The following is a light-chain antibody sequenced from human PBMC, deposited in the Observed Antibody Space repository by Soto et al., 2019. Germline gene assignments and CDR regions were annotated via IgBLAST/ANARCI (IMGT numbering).Light chain of an antibody. CDR1: QSISSY. J-gene: IGKJ1*01. Sequence: DIQMTQSPSSLSASVGDRVTITCRASQSISSYLNWYQQKPGQAPKLLIYAASTLQSGVPSRFSGRGSGTDFTLTISSLQPEDFATYHCQQTYSNPQTFGQGTKVDIK. V-gene: IGKV1-39*01. CDR3: QQTYSNPQT. CDR2: AAS.